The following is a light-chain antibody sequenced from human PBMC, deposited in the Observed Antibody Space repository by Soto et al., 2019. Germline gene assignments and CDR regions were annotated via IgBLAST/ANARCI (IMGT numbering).Light chain of an antibody. V-gene: IGLV1-40*01. CDR2: GNT. CDR1: SSNIVAGYD. J-gene: IGLJ1*01. CDR3: QSYDSSLSGPSFV. Sequence: QSVLTQPPSVSGAPGQRVTISCTGSSSNIVAGYDVHWYQQLPGTAPKLLIYGNTNRPSGVPDRFSGSKSGTSASLAITGLQAEDEADYYCQSYDSSLSGPSFVFGTGTKLTVL.